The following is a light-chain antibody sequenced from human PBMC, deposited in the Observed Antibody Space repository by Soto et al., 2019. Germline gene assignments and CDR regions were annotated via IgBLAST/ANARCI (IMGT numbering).Light chain of an antibody. CDR3: QPRQSSGAIT. J-gene: IGKJ5*01. V-gene: IGKV3D-20*02. CDR2: DAY. CDR1: QSVSSSY. Sequence: EIVFTQSPATLSLSPGERATLSCRASQSVSSSYLAWYQQKPGQAPRLLIYDAYNKATGIPARFSGSGSGTDITLTISCLEPEDLAIHYCQPRQSSGAITFGPGTPLVSK.